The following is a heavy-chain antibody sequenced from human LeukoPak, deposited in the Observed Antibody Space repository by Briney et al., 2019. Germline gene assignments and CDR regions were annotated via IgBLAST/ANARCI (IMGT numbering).Heavy chain of an antibody. CDR1: GGTFSSYA. V-gene: IGHV1-69*13. CDR2: IIPIFGTV. J-gene: IGHJ6*02. D-gene: IGHD2-15*01. Sequence: GASVKVSCKASGGTFSSYAISWVRQAPGQGLEWMGGIIPIFGTVNYAQKFQGRVTITADESTSTAYMELSSLRSEDTAVYYCARALGLCSGGSCYSQYYYYYGMDVWGQGTTVTVSS. CDR3: ARALGLCSGGSCYSQYYYYYGMDV.